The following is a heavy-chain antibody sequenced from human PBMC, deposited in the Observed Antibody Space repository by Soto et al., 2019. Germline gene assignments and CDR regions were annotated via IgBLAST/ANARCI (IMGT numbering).Heavy chain of an antibody. J-gene: IGHJ6*02. CDR1: GGSVSSGSYY. V-gene: IGHV4-61*01. CDR3: ARDAAAGSYYYYYGMDV. D-gene: IGHD6-13*01. Sequence: SETLSLTCTVSGGSVSSGSYYWSWIRQPPGKGLEWIVYIYYSGSTNYNPSLKSRVTISVDTSKNQFSMKLSSVTAADTAVYYCARDAAAGSYYYYYGMDVWGQGTTVTVSS. CDR2: IYYSGST.